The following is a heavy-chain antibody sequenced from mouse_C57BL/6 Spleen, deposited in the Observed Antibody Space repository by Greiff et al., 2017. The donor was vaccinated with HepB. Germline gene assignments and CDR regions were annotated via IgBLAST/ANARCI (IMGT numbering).Heavy chain of an antibody. Sequence: QVHVKQSGAELVKPGASVKISCKASGYAFSSYWMNWVKQRPGKGLEWIGQIYPGDGDTNYNGKFKGKATLTADKSSSTAYMQLSSLTSEDSAVYFCARGVYYYGSSSWFAYWGQGTLVTVSA. CDR2: IYPGDGDT. J-gene: IGHJ3*01. D-gene: IGHD1-1*01. CDR1: GYAFSSYW. V-gene: IGHV1-80*01. CDR3: ARGVYYYGSSSWFAY.